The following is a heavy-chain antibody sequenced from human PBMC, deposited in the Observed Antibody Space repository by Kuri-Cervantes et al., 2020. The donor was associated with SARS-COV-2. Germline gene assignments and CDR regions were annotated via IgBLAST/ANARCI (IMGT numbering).Heavy chain of an antibody. CDR1: GFTFSDYY. CDR2: ISGSGTYI. D-gene: IGHD2-21*01. V-gene: IGHV3-11*04. Sequence: GESLKISCITSGFTFSDYYMSWIRQAPGKALQWVSSISGSGTYIYYVDSVKGRFTVSRDSAKNSLYLQMNNLRGEDTAVYYCARVAGEGPIYYYYMDVWGKGTTVTVSS. CDR3: ARVAGEGPIYYYYMDV. J-gene: IGHJ6*03.